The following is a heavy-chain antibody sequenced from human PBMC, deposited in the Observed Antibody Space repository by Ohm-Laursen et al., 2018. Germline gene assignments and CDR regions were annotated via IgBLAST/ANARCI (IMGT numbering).Heavy chain of an antibody. J-gene: IGHJ5*02. CDR2: ISWNSASI. Sequence: RSLRLSCTASGFTFDDYTMYWVRQAPGKGLEWVSGISWNSASIAYADSVKGRFTISRDNAKKSLYLQMNSLRAEDTALYYCVKDISYYDSSGPVCAWGQGTLVTVSS. CDR3: VKDISYYDSSGPVCA. D-gene: IGHD3-22*01. V-gene: IGHV3-9*01. CDR1: GFTFDDYT.